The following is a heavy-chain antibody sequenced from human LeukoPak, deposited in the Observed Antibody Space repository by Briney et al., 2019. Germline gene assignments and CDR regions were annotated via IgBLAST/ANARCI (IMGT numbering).Heavy chain of an antibody. J-gene: IGHJ4*02. V-gene: IGHV3-15*01. D-gene: IGHD2-2*02. Sequence: GGSFRLSCAASGFTFSNAWMSWVRQAPGKGLEWVGRIKSKTDGGTTDYAAPVKGRFTISRDDSKNTLYLQMNSLKTEDTAVYYCTTDLDCSSTSCYTPSYWGQGTLVTVSS. CDR3: TTDLDCSSTSCYTPSY. CDR1: GFTFSNAW. CDR2: IKSKTDGGTT.